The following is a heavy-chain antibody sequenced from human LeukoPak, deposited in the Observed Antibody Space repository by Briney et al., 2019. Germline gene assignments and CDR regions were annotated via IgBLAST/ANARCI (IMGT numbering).Heavy chain of an antibody. Sequence: PGRSLRLSCAASGFTFSSYEMNWVRQAPGKGLEWVSYISSSGYTIYYADSVKGRFNISRDNAKNSLYLQMNSLRAEDTATCYCSRGFRSSWYDYWGQGTLVTVSS. CDR1: GFTFSSYE. CDR2: ISSSGYTI. D-gene: IGHD6-13*01. V-gene: IGHV3-48*03. CDR3: SRGFRSSWYDY. J-gene: IGHJ4*02.